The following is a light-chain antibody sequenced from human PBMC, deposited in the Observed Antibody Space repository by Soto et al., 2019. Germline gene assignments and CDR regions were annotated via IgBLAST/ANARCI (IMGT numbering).Light chain of an antibody. Sequence: QSALAQPASGSGSPGQSIAISCTGTSSDVGTNNYVSWYQQHPGKAPKLIIYDVSNRPSGVSDRFSGSKSGNTASLTISGLQAEDEADYYCSSYTTSSTPLYVFGTGTKVTVL. CDR2: DVS. CDR1: SSDVGTNNY. V-gene: IGLV2-14*01. J-gene: IGLJ1*01. CDR3: SSYTTSSTPLYV.